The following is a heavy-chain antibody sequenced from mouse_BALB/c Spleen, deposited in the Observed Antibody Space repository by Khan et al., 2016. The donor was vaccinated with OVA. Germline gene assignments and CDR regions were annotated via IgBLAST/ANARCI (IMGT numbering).Heavy chain of an antibody. Sequence: EVQLVESGPGLVKPSQSLSLTCTVTGYSITSGYGWNWIRQFPGNKLEWMGYISYSGSTNYNPSLKSRISITRDTSKNQFFQQLNSVTTEETATYYCARTARIKYWGQGTTLTVSS. CDR2: ISYSGST. CDR3: ARTARIKY. CDR1: GYSITSGYG. J-gene: IGHJ2*01. D-gene: IGHD1-2*01. V-gene: IGHV3-2*02.